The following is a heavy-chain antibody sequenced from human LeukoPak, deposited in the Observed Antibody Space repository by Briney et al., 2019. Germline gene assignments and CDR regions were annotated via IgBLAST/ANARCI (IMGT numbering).Heavy chain of an antibody. CDR2: INPSGGST. Sequence: ASVKVSCKASGYTFTSYYMHWVRQAPGQGLERMGIINPSGGSTSYAQKFQGRVTMTRDTSTSTFYMELSSLRSEDTAVYYCARGGYLRVTLWYSFDYWGQGTLVTVSS. J-gene: IGHJ4*02. CDR1: GYTFTSYY. V-gene: IGHV1-46*01. D-gene: IGHD4-23*01. CDR3: ARGGYLRVTLWYSFDY.